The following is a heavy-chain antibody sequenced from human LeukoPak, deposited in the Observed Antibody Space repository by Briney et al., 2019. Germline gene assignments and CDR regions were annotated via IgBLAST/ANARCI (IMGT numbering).Heavy chain of an antibody. CDR3: AKDPGFGYKHYYMDV. D-gene: IGHD5-24*01. CDR1: GFTFSSYA. V-gene: IGHV3-23*01. Sequence: GGSLRLSCAASGFTFSSYAMSWVRQAPGKGLEWVSAISGSGGSTYYADSVKGRFTISRDNSKNTLYLQMNSLRAEDTAVYYCAKDPGFGYKHYYMDVWGKGTTVTVSS. J-gene: IGHJ6*03. CDR2: ISGSGGST.